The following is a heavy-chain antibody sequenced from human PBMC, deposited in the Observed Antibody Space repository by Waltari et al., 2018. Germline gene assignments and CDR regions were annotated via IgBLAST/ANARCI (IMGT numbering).Heavy chain of an antibody. J-gene: IGHJ5*02. Sequence: QVQLQESGPGLVTPSQTLSLTCTVSGGSISSDTYWWTWIRQPAGKGLECIGRIYTGGSIDYNPSLKSRVTISVDTSKNQFSLKRTSVTAADTAVYYCARVRVPDANVFDPWGQGTLVVVSS. CDR3: ARVRVPDANVFDP. CDR1: GGSISSDTYW. CDR2: IYTGGSI. D-gene: IGHD2-2*01. V-gene: IGHV4-61*02.